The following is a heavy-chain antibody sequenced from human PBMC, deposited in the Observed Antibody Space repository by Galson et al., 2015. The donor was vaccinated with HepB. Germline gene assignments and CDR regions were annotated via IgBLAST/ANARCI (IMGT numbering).Heavy chain of an antibody. CDR1: GFTFSSYA. Sequence: SLRLSCAASGFTFSSYAMSWVRQAPGKGLEWVSAISGSGGSTYYADSVKGRFTISRDNSKNTLYLQMNSLRAEDTAVYYCAKAEFDYGSGSYMDWFDPWGQGTLVTVSS. CDR3: AKAEFDYGSGSYMDWFDP. D-gene: IGHD3-10*01. V-gene: IGHV3-23*01. CDR2: ISGSGGST. J-gene: IGHJ5*02.